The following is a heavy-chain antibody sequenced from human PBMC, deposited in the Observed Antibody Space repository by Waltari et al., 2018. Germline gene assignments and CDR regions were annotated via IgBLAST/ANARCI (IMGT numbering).Heavy chain of an antibody. V-gene: IGHV4-30-2*01. D-gene: IGHD6-13*01. CDR3: ARFPSIAAAGTGFDP. CDR2: IYHSGGT. CDR1: GGSISSGGYS. Sequence: QLQLQESGSGLVKPSQTLSLTCAVSGGSISSGGYSWSWIRQPPGKGLEWIGYIYHSGGTYSNPSLKSRVTISVDRSKNQFSLKLSSVTAADTAVYYCARFPSIAAAGTGFDPWGQGTLVTVSS. J-gene: IGHJ5*02.